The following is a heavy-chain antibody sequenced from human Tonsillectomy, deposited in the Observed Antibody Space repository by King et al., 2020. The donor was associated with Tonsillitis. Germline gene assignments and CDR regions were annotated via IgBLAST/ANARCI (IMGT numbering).Heavy chain of an antibody. CDR2: IGHLGNT. D-gene: IGHD2-2*01. J-gene: IGHJ4*02. V-gene: IGHV4-38-2*02. CDR1: GYSINSGYN. Sequence: VQLQQSGPGLVKPSATLSLSCSVSGYSINSGYNWGWIRQPPGKGLEWIGNIGHLGNTNFNPSLKSRVTISLDTSKNQFSLKLSSVTATDTAVYYCARDLGSSNSDYWGRGTLVTVSS. CDR3: ARDLGSSNSDY.